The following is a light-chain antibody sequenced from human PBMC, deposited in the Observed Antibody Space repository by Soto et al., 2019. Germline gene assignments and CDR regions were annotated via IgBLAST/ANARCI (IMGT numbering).Light chain of an antibody. CDR2: HAT. V-gene: IGKV3-20*01. Sequence: EIVLTQSPGTLSLSPGERAALSCRASQSVGNNFLGWYQQKPGQSPRLLIYHATNRATGIPDRFSGNASGTDFTLTISRLEPEDFAVYYCHQYASSPLTFGGGTKVEIK. CDR3: HQYASSPLT. CDR1: QSVGNNF. J-gene: IGKJ4*02.